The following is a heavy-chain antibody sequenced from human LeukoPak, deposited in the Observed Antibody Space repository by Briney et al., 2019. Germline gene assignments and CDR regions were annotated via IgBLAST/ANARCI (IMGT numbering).Heavy chain of an antibody. CDR3: ARDSPPPYKWGSYRYWGDFDY. CDR2: ISAYNSNT. Sequence: GSVKVSCKASGYTFTSYGISWVRQAPGQGLEWMGWISAYNSNTNYAQKLQGRVTMTTDTSTSTAYMELRSLRSDDTAVYYCARDSPPPYKWGSYRYWGDFDYWGQGTLVTVSS. CDR1: GYTFTSYG. V-gene: IGHV1-18*01. J-gene: IGHJ4*02. D-gene: IGHD3-16*02.